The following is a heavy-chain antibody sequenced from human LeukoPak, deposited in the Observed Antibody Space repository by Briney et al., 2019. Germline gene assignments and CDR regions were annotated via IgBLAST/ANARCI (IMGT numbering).Heavy chain of an antibody. Sequence: SVKVSCKASGGTFSSYAISWVRQAPGQGLEWMGGIIPIFGTANYAQKFQGRVTITADESTSTAYMELSSLRSEDTAVYYCASGGTTTNYFDYWGQGTLVTVSS. V-gene: IGHV1-69*13. CDR3: ASGGTTTNYFDY. D-gene: IGHD3-16*01. CDR2: IIPIFGTA. CDR1: GGTFSSYA. J-gene: IGHJ4*02.